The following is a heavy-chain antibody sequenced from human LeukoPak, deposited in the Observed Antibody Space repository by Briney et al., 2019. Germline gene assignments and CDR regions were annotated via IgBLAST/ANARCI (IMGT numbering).Heavy chain of an antibody. CDR2: ISSSSSYI. J-gene: IGHJ4*02. Sequence: PGGSLRLSCAASGFTFSSYSMNWVRQAPGKGLEWVSSISSSSSYIYYADSVKGRFTISRDNAKNSLYLQTNSLRAEDTAVYYCARDRSGWYSPFDYWGQGTLVTVSS. V-gene: IGHV3-21*01. CDR1: GFTFSSYS. CDR3: ARDRSGWYSPFDY. D-gene: IGHD6-19*01.